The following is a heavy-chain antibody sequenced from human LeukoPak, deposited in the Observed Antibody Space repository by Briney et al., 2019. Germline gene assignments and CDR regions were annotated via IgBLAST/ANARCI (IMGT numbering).Heavy chain of an antibody. CDR2: IYYSGST. CDR3: ARGGYYDSSGYDIDY. CDR1: GGSISSGGYY. Sequence: SETLSLTCTVSGGSISSGGYYWSWIRQHPGKGLEWIGYIYYSGSTYYNPSLKSRVGISVDTSKNQFSLNLSSVTAADTAVYYCARGGYYDSSGYDIDYWGQGTLVTVSS. J-gene: IGHJ4*02. V-gene: IGHV4-31*03. D-gene: IGHD3-22*01.